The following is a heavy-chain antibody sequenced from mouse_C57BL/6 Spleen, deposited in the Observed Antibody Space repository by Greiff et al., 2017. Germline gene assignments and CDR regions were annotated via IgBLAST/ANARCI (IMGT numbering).Heavy chain of an antibody. CDR2: ILPGRGST. Sequence: QVQLQQSGAELMKPGASVKLSCKATGYTFTGYWLEWVKQRPGPGLAWLGEILPGRGSTNSNEKFKGKATFTADPSSNTAYMQLSSLTTEDSAIYYCARGDGYYGLYYFDYWGQGTTLTVSS. V-gene: IGHV1-9*01. CDR3: ARGDGYYGLYYFDY. CDR1: GYTFTGYW. D-gene: IGHD2-3*01. J-gene: IGHJ2*01.